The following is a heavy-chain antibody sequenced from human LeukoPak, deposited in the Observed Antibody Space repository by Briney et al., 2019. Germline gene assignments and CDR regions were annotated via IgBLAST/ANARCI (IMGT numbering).Heavy chain of an antibody. CDR2: ISSSSSYI. CDR1: GFTFSSYS. V-gene: IGHV3-21*01. J-gene: IGHJ5*02. D-gene: IGHD6-6*01. Sequence: GGSLRLSCAASGFTFSSYSMNWVRQAPGKGLEWVSSISSSSSYIYYADSVKGRFTISRDNAKNSLYLQMNSLRAEDTAVYYCARDLSEYSSGFDPWGQGTLVTVPS. CDR3: ARDLSEYSSGFDP.